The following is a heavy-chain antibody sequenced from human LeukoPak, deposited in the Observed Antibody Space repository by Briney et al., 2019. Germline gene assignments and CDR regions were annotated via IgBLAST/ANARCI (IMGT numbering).Heavy chain of an antibody. D-gene: IGHD3-10*01. J-gene: IGHJ5*02. V-gene: IGHV4-39*01. CDR1: DGSISSGYYY. Sequence: SETLSLTCSVSDGSISSGYYYWAWIRQAPGKGPEWIGSVYYSGTTYPNPSLQSRVTISVDTSKNQFSLKLSSVTAADTAVYYCARQPKSCAPGIFITGKACWFDTWGQGTLVTVSP. CDR3: ARQPKSCAPGIFITGKACWFDT. CDR2: VYYSGTT.